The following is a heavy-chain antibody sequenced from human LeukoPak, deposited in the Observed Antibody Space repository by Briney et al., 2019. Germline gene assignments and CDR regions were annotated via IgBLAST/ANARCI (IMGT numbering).Heavy chain of an antibody. CDR3: ARDPLTYYYDSSHAFDI. D-gene: IGHD3-22*01. J-gene: IGHJ3*02. V-gene: IGHV1-69*13. CDR2: IIPIFGTA. Sequence: GASVKVSCKASGGTFSSYAISWVRQAPGQGLEWMGGIIPIFGTANYAQKFQGRVTITADESTSTAYMELSSLRSEDTAVYYCARDPLTYYYDSSHAFDIWGQGTMVTVSS. CDR1: GGTFSSYA.